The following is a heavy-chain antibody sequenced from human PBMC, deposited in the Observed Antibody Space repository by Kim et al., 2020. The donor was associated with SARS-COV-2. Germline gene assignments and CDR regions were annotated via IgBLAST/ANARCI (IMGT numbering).Heavy chain of an antibody. CDR3: ARGGGSGSYYNPFDY. V-gene: IGHV4-38-2*02. CDR1: GYSISSGYY. J-gene: IGHJ4*02. D-gene: IGHD3-10*01. CDR2: IYHSGST. Sequence: SETLSLTCTVSGYSISSGYYWGWIRQPPGKGLEWIGSIYHSGSTYYNPSLKSRVTISVDTSKNQFSRKLSSVTAADTAVYYCARGGGSGSYYNPFDYWGQGTLVTVSS.